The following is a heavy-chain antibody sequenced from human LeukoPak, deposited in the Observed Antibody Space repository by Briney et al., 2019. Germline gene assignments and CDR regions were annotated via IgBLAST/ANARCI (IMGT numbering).Heavy chain of an antibody. J-gene: IGHJ4*02. CDR3: AREGSIVPHQDLDY. D-gene: IGHD2-8*01. V-gene: IGHV3-21*01. CDR1: GFTFSSYS. CDR2: INSRGSGE. Sequence: PGGSLRLSCAASGFTFSSYSMNWVRQAPGKGLEWVSSINSRGSGEYYADSVKGRFTISSDNAKNSLYLQMNSLRAEDTAVYYCAREGSIVPHQDLDYWGQGTLVTVSS.